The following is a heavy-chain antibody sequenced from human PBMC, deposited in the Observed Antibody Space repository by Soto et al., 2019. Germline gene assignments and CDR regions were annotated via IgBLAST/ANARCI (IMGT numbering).Heavy chain of an antibody. CDR3: ARDHGSSWYLVY. Sequence: QVQLVESGGGVVQPGGSLRLSCTTSGFTFGTYAMHWVRQTPGKGLEWVALIWYDSSEKYYADSVKGRFTISRDNSKNTLYLQMNSLRDEDTAVYYCARDHGSSWYLVYWGQGTLVTVSS. V-gene: IGHV3-33*01. CDR1: GFTFGTYA. D-gene: IGHD6-13*01. J-gene: IGHJ4*02. CDR2: IWYDSSEK.